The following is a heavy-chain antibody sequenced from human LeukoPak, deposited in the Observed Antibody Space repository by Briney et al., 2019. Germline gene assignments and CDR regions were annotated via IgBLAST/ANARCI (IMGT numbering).Heavy chain of an antibody. V-gene: IGHV3-11*01. Sequence: KPGGSLRLSCAASGFTFSDYYMSWIRQAPGKGLEWVSYISSSGSTIYYADSVKGRFTISRDNAKNSLYLQMNNLRAEDTAVYYCARARYCSSTSCPTYYDFWSALGGPYFDYWGQGTLVTVSS. J-gene: IGHJ4*02. D-gene: IGHD2-2*01. CDR3: ARARYCSSTSCPTYYDFWSALGGPYFDY. CDR2: ISSSGSTI. CDR1: GFTFSDYY.